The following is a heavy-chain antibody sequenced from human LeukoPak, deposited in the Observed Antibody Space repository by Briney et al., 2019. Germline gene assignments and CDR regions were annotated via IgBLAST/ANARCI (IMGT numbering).Heavy chain of an antibody. CDR1: GGSISSSSYY. J-gene: IGHJ4*02. CDR2: LYYSGST. V-gene: IGHV4-39*07. Sequence: SETLSLTCTVSGGSISSSSYYWGWIRQPPGKGLEWIGSLYYSGSTYYNPSLKSRVTISVDTSKNQFSLKLSSVTAADTAVYYCARLSSQDYWGQGTLVTVSS. CDR3: ARLSSQDY.